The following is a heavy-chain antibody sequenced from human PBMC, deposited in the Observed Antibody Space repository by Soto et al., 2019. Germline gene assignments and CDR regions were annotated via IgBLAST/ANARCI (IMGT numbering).Heavy chain of an antibody. V-gene: IGHV3-53*01. CDR2: IYSGGST. Sequence: GGSLRLSCAASGFTVSSNYMSWVRQAPGKGLEWVSVIYSGGSTYYADSVKGRFTISRDNSKNTLYLQMNSLRAEDTAVYYCARAGTQAWNYVGHLDYWGQGTLVTVSS. J-gene: IGHJ4*02. CDR3: ARAGTQAWNYVGHLDY. D-gene: IGHD1-7*01. CDR1: GFTVSSNY.